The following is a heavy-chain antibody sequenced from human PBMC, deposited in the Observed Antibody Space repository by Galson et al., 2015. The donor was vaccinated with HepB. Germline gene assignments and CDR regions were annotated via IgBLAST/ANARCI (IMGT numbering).Heavy chain of an antibody. CDR2: INPSGGST. CDR3: ARDLSQYCSSTSCHYMDV. D-gene: IGHD2-2*01. CDR1: GYTFTSYY. Sequence: SVKVSCKASGYTFTSYYMHWVRQAPGQGLEWMGIINPSGGSTSYAQKFQGRVTMTRDTSTSTVYMELSSLRSGDTAVYYCARDLSQYCSSTSCHYMDVWGKGTTVTVSS. V-gene: IGHV1-46*03. J-gene: IGHJ6*03.